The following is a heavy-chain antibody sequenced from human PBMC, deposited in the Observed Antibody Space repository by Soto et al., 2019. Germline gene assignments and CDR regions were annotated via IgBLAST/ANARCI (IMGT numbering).Heavy chain of an antibody. CDR3: ARTLEGSGWYGVDS. Sequence: QVQLVQSGAEVKKPGASVKVSCKASGYTFTSYAMHWVRQAPGQRLEWMGWINAGNGNTKYSQKFQGRVTITRDTSASTAYMELSGLRSEDTAVYYCARTLEGSGWYGVDSWGQGTLVTVSS. CDR2: INAGNGNT. CDR1: GYTFTSYA. J-gene: IGHJ4*02. V-gene: IGHV1-3*01. D-gene: IGHD6-19*01.